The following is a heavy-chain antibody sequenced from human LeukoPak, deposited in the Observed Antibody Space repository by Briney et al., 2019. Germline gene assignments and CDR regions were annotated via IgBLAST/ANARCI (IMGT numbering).Heavy chain of an antibody. V-gene: IGHV3-30*04. J-gene: IGHJ4*02. CDR3: ARDEYAY. Sequence: GGSLRLSCAASGFTFSSYAMHWVRQAPGKGLEWVAVISYDGSNKYYADSVKGRFTISRDNSKNTLHLQMNSLRAEDTAVYYCARDEYAYWGQGTLVTVSS. D-gene: IGHD2-8*01. CDR2: ISYDGSNK. CDR1: GFTFSSYA.